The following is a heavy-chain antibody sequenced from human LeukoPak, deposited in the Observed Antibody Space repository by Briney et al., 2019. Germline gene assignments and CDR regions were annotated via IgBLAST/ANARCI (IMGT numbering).Heavy chain of an antibody. Sequence: PGGSLRLSCAASGFTLSNYAMSWVRQAPGKGLEWVSVMCGSGGSTYYADSVKGRFTISRDNSKNTLYLQMNSLRAEDTAVYYCAKSPRYYYDSSGYPPGVAFDYWGQGTLVTVSS. CDR2: MCGSGGST. V-gene: IGHV3-23*01. J-gene: IGHJ4*02. CDR3: AKSPRYYYDSSGYPPGVAFDY. D-gene: IGHD3-22*01. CDR1: GFTLSNYA.